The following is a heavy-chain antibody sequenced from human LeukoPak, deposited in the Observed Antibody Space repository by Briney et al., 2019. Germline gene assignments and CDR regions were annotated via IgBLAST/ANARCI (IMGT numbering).Heavy chain of an antibody. CDR2: IRRGANSYTT. J-gene: IGHJ1*01. CDR3: ARGDGYNDAEYLQH. V-gene: IGHV3-72*01. CDR1: GFTFSDYI. D-gene: IGHD5-24*01. Sequence: GGSLRLSCAASGFTFSDYILDWVRQAPGKGLEWVGRIRRGANSYTTEYAASVKGRFTISRDDSKNSLYLQMNSLRVEDTAVYYCARGDGYNDAEYLQHWGQGTLVTVS.